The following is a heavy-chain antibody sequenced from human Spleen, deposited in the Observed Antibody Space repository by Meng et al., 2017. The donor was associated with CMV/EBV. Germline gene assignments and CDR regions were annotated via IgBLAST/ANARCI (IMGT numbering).Heavy chain of an antibody. D-gene: IGHD3-3*01. CDR2: IYYSGST. V-gene: IGHV4-59*01. J-gene: IGHJ4*02. Sequence: SETLSLTCTVSGGSISSYYWSWIRQPPGKGLEWIGYIYYSGSTNYNPSLKSRVTISVDTSKNQFSLKLTSVTTADTAVYYCARGSRFLEWTIEYWGQGTLVTVSS. CDR3: ARGSRFLEWTIEY. CDR1: GGSISSYY.